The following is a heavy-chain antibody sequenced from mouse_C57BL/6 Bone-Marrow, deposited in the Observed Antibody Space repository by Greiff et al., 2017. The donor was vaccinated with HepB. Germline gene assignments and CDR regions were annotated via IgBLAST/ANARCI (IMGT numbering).Heavy chain of an antibody. D-gene: IGHD2-1*01. Sequence: EVQGVESGGGLVQPGGSLSLSCAASGFTFTDYYMSWVRQPPGKALEWLGFIRNKANGYTTEYSASVKGRFTISRDNSQSILYLQMNALRAEDSATYYCARQWRGKIWFAYWGQGTLVTVSA. V-gene: IGHV7-3*01. J-gene: IGHJ3*01. CDR3: ARQWRGKIWFAY. CDR2: IRNKANGYTT. CDR1: GFTFTDYY.